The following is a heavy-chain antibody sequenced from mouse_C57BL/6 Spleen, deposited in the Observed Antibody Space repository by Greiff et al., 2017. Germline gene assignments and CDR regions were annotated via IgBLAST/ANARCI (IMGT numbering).Heavy chain of an antibody. CDR3: ARRWDGGFMFAY. CDR2: IYPGSGNT. CDR1: GYTFTDYY. D-gene: IGHD4-1*01. J-gene: IGHJ3*01. Sequence: QVQLQQSGPELVKPGASVKISCKASGYTFTDYYITWVEQRPGQGLEWIGWIYPGSGNTKYTEKFKGKATLTVDTSSSTAYMQLSSLTSEDSAVYVGARRWDGGFMFAYWGQGTLVTVSA. V-gene: IGHV1-84*01.